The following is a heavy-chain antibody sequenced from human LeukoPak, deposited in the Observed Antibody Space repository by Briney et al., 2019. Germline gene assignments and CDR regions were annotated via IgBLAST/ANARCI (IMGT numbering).Heavy chain of an antibody. V-gene: IGHV1-2*02. D-gene: IGHD6-13*01. CDR2: INPNSGGT. Sequence: ASVKVSCKASGYTFTGYYMHWVRQAPGQGLEWMGWINPNSGGTNYAQKFQGRVTMTRDTSISTAYMELSRLRSDDTAVYYCARDLRSTGSSWGPLGVDYWGQGTLVTVSS. CDR1: GYTFTGYY. CDR3: ARDLRSTGSSWGPLGVDY. J-gene: IGHJ4*02.